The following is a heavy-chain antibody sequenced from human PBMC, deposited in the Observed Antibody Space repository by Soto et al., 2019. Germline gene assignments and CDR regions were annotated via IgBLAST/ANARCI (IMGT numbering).Heavy chain of an antibody. CDR2: IWHEGSNK. V-gene: IGHV3-33*01. CDR1: GFNFSSYG. D-gene: IGHD2-2*01. J-gene: IGHJ6*02. Sequence: GGSLRLSCAASGFNFSSYGMHWVRQAPGKGLEWVAVIWHEGSNKYYADSVKGRFTISRDNSKNTLYLQMNSLRAEDTAVYYCARGLGYCSRTSCPDYYGMDVWGQGTTVTVAS. CDR3: ARGLGYCSRTSCPDYYGMDV.